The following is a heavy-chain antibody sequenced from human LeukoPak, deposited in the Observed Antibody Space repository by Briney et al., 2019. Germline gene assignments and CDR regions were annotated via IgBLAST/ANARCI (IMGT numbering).Heavy chain of an antibody. V-gene: IGHV1-69*04. CDR2: IIPILGIA. J-gene: IGHJ5*02. D-gene: IGHD5-24*01. CDR3: ARGQRRVGDGFS. Sequence: SVKVSCKTSGGTSSSYAISWVRQAPGQGLEWMGRIIPILGIANYAQKFQGRVTITTDESTSTAYMELSSLRSEDTAVYYCARGQRRVGDGFSWGQGTLVTVSS. CDR1: GGTSSSYA.